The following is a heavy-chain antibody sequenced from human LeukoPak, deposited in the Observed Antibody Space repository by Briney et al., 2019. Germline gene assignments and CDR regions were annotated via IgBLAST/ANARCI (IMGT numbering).Heavy chain of an antibody. V-gene: IGHV1-69*13. Sequence: GASVKVSCKASGGTFSSYAISWVRQAPGQGLEWMGGIIPIFGTANYAQKFQGRVTITADESTSTAYMELSSLRSEDTAVYYCARATYYYDSSGYPIVFDPWGQGTLVTVSS. CDR2: IIPIFGTA. CDR3: ARATYYYDSSGYPIVFDP. CDR1: GGTFSSYA. J-gene: IGHJ5*02. D-gene: IGHD3-22*01.